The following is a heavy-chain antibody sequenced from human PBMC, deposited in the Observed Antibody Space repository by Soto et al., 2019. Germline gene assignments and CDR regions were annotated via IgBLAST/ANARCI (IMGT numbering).Heavy chain of an antibody. CDR3: ARLRLAPAAPFFYYYYYGMDV. CDR1: GGSISSSSYY. Sequence: SETLSLTCTVSGGSISSSSYYWGWIRQPPGKGLEWIGSIYYSGSTYYNPSLKSRVTISVDTSKNQFSLKLSSVTAADTAVYYCARLRLAPAAPFFYYYYYGMDVWGQGTMVTVSS. D-gene: IGHD3-3*02. J-gene: IGHJ6*02. V-gene: IGHV4-39*01. CDR2: IYYSGST.